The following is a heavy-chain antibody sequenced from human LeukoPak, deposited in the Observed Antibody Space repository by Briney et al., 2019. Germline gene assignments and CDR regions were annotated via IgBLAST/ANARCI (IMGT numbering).Heavy chain of an antibody. CDR3: ATDYGDYEPIDY. V-gene: IGHV3-30*04. Sequence: GRSLRLSCTASGVTLSNYAMHWVRRPPGRGLEWVAVISFDGTNKYYGDSVEGRFSVSRDNSKNTLYLQMDSLRPDDTAIYYCATDYGDYEPIDYWGQGTLVTVSS. D-gene: IGHD4-17*01. CDR2: ISFDGTNK. CDR1: GVTLSNYA. J-gene: IGHJ4*02.